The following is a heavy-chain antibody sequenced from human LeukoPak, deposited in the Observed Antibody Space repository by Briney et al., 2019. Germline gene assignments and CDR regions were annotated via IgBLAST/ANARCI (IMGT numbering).Heavy chain of an antibody. CDR3: ARVRVGALPRQLTFDP. CDR1: GGSISSGGYY. CDR2: IYYSGST. D-gene: IGHD1-26*01. J-gene: IGHJ5*02. V-gene: IGHV4-61*08. Sequence: PSQTLSLTCTVSGGSISSGGYYWSWIRQPPGKGLEWIGYIYYSGSTNYNPSLKSRVTISVDTSKNQFSLKLSSVTAADTAVYYCARVRVGALPRQLTFDPWGQGTLVTVSS.